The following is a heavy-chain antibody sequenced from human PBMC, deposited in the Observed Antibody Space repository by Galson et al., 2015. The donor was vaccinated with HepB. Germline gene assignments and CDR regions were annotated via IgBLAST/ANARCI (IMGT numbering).Heavy chain of an antibody. V-gene: IGHV1-8*01. J-gene: IGHJ3*02. CDR1: GYTFTSYD. D-gene: IGHD2-2*02. CDR2: MNPNSGNT. Sequence: SVKVSCKASGYTFTSYDINWVRQATGQGLEWMGWMNPNSGNTGYAQKFQGRVTMTRNTSISTAYMELSSLRSEDTAVYYCASRGVCSSTSCYMGAFDIWGQGTMVTVSS. CDR3: ASRGVCSSTSCYMGAFDI.